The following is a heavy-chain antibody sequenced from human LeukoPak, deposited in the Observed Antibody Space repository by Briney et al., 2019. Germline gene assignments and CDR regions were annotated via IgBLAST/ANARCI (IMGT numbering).Heavy chain of an antibody. CDR1: GFTVSSNY. CDR2: IYSGGST. V-gene: IGHV3-53*01. J-gene: IGHJ4*02. Sequence: GGSLRLSCAASGFTVSSNYMSWVRQAPGKGLEWVSVIYSGGSTYYADSVKGRFTISRDNSKSTLYLQMISLRAEDTAVYYCARVRDGYNDYWGQGTLVTVSS. D-gene: IGHD5-24*01. CDR3: ARVRDGYNDY.